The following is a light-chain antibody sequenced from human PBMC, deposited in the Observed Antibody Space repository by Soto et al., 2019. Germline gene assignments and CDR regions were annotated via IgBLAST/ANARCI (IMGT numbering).Light chain of an antibody. Sequence: QTVVTQEPSLTVSPGGTVTLTCASTTGVVTSGSFSNWLQQKPGQAPKSLIYSTINKYSWTPARFSGSLLGDKAALTLSDVQTEDEDEYHCLLNYDGDWIFGGGTQLTVL. CDR3: LLNYDGDWI. V-gene: IGLV7-43*01. CDR2: STI. J-gene: IGLJ2*01. CDR1: TGVVTSGSF.